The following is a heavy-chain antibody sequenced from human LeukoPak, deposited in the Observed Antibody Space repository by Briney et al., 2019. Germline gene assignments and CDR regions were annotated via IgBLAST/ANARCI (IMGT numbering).Heavy chain of an antibody. Sequence: GRSLRLSCAASGFTFSSYGMHWVRQAPAKGLEGVAVIWYDGSNKYYADSVKGRFTISRDNSKNTLYLQMNSLRAEDTAVYYCAKAYCGGDCYSLVGAFDIWGQGTMVTVSS. D-gene: IGHD2-21*02. J-gene: IGHJ3*02. V-gene: IGHV3-33*06. CDR1: GFTFSSYG. CDR3: AKAYCGGDCYSLVGAFDI. CDR2: IWYDGSNK.